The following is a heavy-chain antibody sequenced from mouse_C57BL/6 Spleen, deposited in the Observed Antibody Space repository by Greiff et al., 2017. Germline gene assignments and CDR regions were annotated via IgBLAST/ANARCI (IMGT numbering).Heavy chain of an antibody. V-gene: IGHV1-55*01. J-gene: IGHJ2*01. CDR2: IYPGSGST. CDR3: ARAYDYDDYFDY. Sequence: QVQLQQPGAELVKPGASVKMSCKASGYTFTSYWITWVKQRPGQGLEWIGDIYPGSGSTNYNEKFKSKATLTLDTSSSTAYMQLSSLTSEDSAVYYCARAYDYDDYFDYWGQGTTLTVSS. CDR1: GYTFTSYW. D-gene: IGHD2-4*01.